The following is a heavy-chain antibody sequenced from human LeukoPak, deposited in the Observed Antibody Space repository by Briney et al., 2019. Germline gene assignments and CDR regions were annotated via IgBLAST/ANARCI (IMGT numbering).Heavy chain of an antibody. V-gene: IGHV3-74*01. J-gene: IGHJ4*02. CDR1: GFTFSSNW. D-gene: IGHD1-26*01. CDR2: INEDGSTT. Sequence: GGSLRLSCAASGFTFSSNWMHWVRQATGKGLVWVSRINEDGSTTNYADSVKGRSTIFRDNAKNTLYLQMNSLRAEDTAVYYCVRDLGGRSGHWGQGTLVTVSS. CDR3: VRDLGGRSGH.